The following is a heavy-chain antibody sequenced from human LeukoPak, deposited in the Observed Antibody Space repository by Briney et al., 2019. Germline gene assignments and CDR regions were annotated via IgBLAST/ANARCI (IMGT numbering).Heavy chain of an antibody. V-gene: IGHV4-34*12. Sequence: SETLSLTCTVYGGSFSGYYWSWIRQPPGKGLEWIGEIIDGRTTYYDPSLTSRVTISIDTSKNQFSLELTSVTAADTAVYYCARRARYIGIQHWGQGTLVTVSS. CDR1: GGSFSGYY. CDR2: IIDGRTT. J-gene: IGHJ1*01. D-gene: IGHD1-1*01. CDR3: ARRARYIGIQH.